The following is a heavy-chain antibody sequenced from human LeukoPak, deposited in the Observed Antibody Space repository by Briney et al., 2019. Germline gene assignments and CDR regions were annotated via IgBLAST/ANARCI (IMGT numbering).Heavy chain of an antibody. CDR3: ARRRGSGSHYYFDY. Sequence: SETLSLTCAVYGGSFSGYYWSWIRQPPGKGLEWIGEINHSGSTNYNPSLKSRVTISVDTSKNQFPLKLSSVTAADTAVYYCARRRGSGSHYYFDYWGQGTLVTVSS. V-gene: IGHV4-34*01. CDR1: GGSFSGYY. J-gene: IGHJ4*02. D-gene: IGHD3-10*01. CDR2: INHSGST.